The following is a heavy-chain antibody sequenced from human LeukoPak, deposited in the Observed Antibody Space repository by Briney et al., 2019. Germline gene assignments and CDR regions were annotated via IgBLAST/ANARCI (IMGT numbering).Heavy chain of an antibody. Sequence: SETLSLTCTVSGGSISSYYWSWIRQPAGKGLEWIGRIYTSGSTNYNPSLKSRVTMSVDTSKNQFSLKLSSVTAADTAVYYCARDGASGYDYPRDYYYYMDVWGKGTTVTISS. CDR3: ARDGASGYDYPRDYYYYMDV. D-gene: IGHD5-12*01. J-gene: IGHJ6*03. CDR1: GGSISSYY. CDR2: IYTSGST. V-gene: IGHV4-4*07.